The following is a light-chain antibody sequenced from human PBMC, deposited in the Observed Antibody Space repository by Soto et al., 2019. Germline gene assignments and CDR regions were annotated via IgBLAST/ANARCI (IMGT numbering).Light chain of an antibody. CDR2: DAS. CDR3: QQRSRSLT. J-gene: IGKJ4*01. CDR1: QSVGSS. V-gene: IGKV3-11*01. Sequence: ESVLKQSTDSLSLYQGKKATLSCRASQSVGSSLAWYQQKPGQAPRLLIYDASNRPTGIPARFSGSGSGTDFTLTISSLEPEDFAVYFCQQRSRSLTFGGGTKVDIK.